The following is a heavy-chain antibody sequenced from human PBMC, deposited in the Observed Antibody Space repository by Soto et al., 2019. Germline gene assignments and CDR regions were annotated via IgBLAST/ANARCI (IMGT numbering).Heavy chain of an antibody. V-gene: IGHV1-69*11. D-gene: IGHD3-16*02. J-gene: IGHJ6*02. CDR2: IVPSLDTT. CDR1: GGTFSSSG. CDR3: ARWPQPRYTADPYAVDV. Sequence: QVHLVQSGTEVKKPESSVKVSCKASGGTFSSSGFSWVRQAPGQGLEWMGMIVPSLDTTNYAQKFQARVTITADEVTRTAYMELRSLRYEDTAVYYCARWPQPRYTADPYAVDVWGQGTRVIVSS.